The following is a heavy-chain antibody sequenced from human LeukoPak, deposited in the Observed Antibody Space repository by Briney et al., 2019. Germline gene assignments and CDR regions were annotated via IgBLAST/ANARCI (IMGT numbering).Heavy chain of an antibody. CDR2: IYYSGST. CDR3: ARSHWGPFGSRIANWFDP. V-gene: IGHV4-30-4*07. CDR1: GGSISSGGYS. J-gene: IGHJ5*02. Sequence: SQTLSLTCAVSGGSISSGGYSWNWIRQPPGKGLEWIGYIYYSGSTYYNPSLKSRVTISVDTSKNQFSLKLSSVTAADTAVYYCARSHWGPFGSRIANWFDPWGQGTLVTVSS. D-gene: IGHD7-27*01.